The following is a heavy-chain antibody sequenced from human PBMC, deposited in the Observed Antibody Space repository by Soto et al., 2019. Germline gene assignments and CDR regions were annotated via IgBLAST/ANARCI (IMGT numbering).Heavy chain of an antibody. CDR1: GFTFSSYG. J-gene: IGHJ4*02. D-gene: IGHD4-17*01. CDR2: IWYDGSNK. CDR3: AGYGDYLDY. V-gene: IGHV3-33*01. Sequence: QVQLVESGGGVVQPGRPLRLSCAASGFTFSSYGMHWVRQAPGKGLEWVAVIWYDGSNKYYADSVKGRFTISRDNSKNTLYLQMNSLRAEATAVYYCAGYGDYLDYWGQGTLVTVSS.